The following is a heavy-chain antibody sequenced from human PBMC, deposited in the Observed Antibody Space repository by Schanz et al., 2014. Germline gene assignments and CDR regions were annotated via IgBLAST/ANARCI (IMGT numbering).Heavy chain of an antibody. CDR1: GFIFGSSV. Sequence: EVQLVESGGGLVQPGGSLRLSCAASGFIFGSSVMAWVRQAPGMGLEWVSYISSSSSTRYYADSVKGRFTISRDNAKNSLFLQMNSLRAEDTAVYYCARKMKLGVYGGKGHDSLDIWGQGTMVTVSS. CDR2: ISSSSSTR. J-gene: IGHJ3*02. CDR3: ARKMKLGVYGGKGHDSLDI. D-gene: IGHD4-17*01. V-gene: IGHV3-48*01.